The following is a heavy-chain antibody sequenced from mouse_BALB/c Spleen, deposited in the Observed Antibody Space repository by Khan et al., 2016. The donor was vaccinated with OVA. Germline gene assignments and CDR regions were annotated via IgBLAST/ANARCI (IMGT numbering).Heavy chain of an antibody. Sequence: QIQLVQSGPELKKPGETVRISCKASGYTFTTAGMQWVQKMPGKGLKWIGWINTHSGVPKYAEDFKGRFAFSLETSASTAYLQISNLTTEDTATYFCARSEYAGGFAYWGQGTLVTVSA. V-gene: IGHV9-4*02. CDR3: ARSEYAGGFAY. CDR2: INTHSGVP. CDR1: GYTFTTAG. J-gene: IGHJ3*01. D-gene: IGHD2-14*01.